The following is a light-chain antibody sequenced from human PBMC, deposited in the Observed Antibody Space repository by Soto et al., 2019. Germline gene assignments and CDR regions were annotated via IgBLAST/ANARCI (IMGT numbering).Light chain of an antibody. CDR1: QSIRHY. V-gene: IGKV1-5*01. CDR2: GAS. Sequence: DIQMTQSPPTLSASVGDRVTITCRASQSIRHYLAWYQQMPGKAPKLLIYGASTLQSGVPSRFSGSGSGTEFTLTINSLQPDDFGTYFCQHHNSYSQTFGQGTKVEIK. CDR3: QHHNSYSQT. J-gene: IGKJ1*01.